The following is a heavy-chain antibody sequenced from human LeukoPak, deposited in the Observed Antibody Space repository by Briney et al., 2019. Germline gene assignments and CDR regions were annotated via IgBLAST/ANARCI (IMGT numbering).Heavy chain of an antibody. Sequence: GGSLRLSCAASGFTFSSYWMHWVRQAPGKGLVWVSRINTDGRITNYADSVKGRFTISRDNAKNTLYLQMNSLRVEDTAVYYCARVPGSYYVDFDYWGQGTLVTVSS. CDR1: GFTFSSYW. V-gene: IGHV3-74*01. CDR3: ARVPGSYYVDFDY. J-gene: IGHJ4*02. D-gene: IGHD3-10*01. CDR2: INTDGRIT.